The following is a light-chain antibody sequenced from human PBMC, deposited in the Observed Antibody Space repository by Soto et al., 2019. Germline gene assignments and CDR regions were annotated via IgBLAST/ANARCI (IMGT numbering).Light chain of an antibody. CDR1: SRDVGGYNL. V-gene: IGLV2-23*02. J-gene: IGLJ3*02. CDR3: CSYAGSRTFV. Sequence: QPVLTQPASVSGSPGQSITISCTGTSRDVGGYNLVSWYQQHPGKAPKLMIYEDSARPSGISNRFSGSKSGDTASLTISRLQAEDEAHYYCCSYAGSRTFVFGGGTKLTVL. CDR2: EDS.